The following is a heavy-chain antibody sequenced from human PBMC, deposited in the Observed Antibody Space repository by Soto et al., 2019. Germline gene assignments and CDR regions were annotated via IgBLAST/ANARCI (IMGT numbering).Heavy chain of an antibody. CDR1: GYTFTSYA. J-gene: IGHJ4*02. Sequence: ASVKVSCKASGYTFTSYAMHWVRQAPGQRLEWMGWINAGNGNTKYSQKFQGRVTITRDTSASTAYMELSSLRSEDTAVYYCARVPYYYGSGRPRGFDYWGQGTLVTVSS. CDR2: INAGNGNT. CDR3: ARVPYYYGSGRPRGFDY. V-gene: IGHV1-3*01. D-gene: IGHD3-10*01.